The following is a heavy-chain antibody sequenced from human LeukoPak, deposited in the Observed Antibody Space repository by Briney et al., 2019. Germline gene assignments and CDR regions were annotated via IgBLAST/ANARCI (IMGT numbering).Heavy chain of an antibody. Sequence: GGSLRLSCAASGFSFSTYWMTWVRQPPGKGLEWVANIKQDGSENYYVDSARGRFTISRDNAKNSLYLQMNSLTAEDTAVYYCATDLGGSRPNFWGQGILVTVSS. CDR3: ATDLGGSRPNF. V-gene: IGHV3-7*01. CDR1: GFSFSTYW. CDR2: IKQDGSEN. J-gene: IGHJ4*02. D-gene: IGHD3-16*01.